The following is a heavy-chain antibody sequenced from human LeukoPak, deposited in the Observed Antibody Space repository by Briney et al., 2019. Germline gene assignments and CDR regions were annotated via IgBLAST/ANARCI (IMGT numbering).Heavy chain of an antibody. Sequence: GGSLRLSCAASGLTFSAYGMHWVRQAPGKGLEWVAVISYDGSTEYYADSVKGRFTISRDNAKNSLYLQMNSLRAEDTAVYYCARDLSPQMSPRDAYNNYWGQGTLVTVSS. J-gene: IGHJ4*02. CDR3: ARDLSPQMSPRDAYNNY. CDR2: ISYDGSTE. V-gene: IGHV3-30*03. CDR1: GLTFSAYG. D-gene: IGHD5-24*01.